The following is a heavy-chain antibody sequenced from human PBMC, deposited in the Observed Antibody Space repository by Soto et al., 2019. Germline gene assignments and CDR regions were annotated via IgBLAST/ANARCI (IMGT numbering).Heavy chain of an antibody. V-gene: IGHV1-58*01. J-gene: IGHJ6*02. CDR1: GFTFTSSA. D-gene: IGHD5-12*01. CDR2: IVVGSGNT. Sequence: SVKVSCKASGFTFTSSAVQWVRQARGQRLEWIGWIVVGSGNTNYAQKFQERVTITRDMSTSTAYTELSSLRSEDTAVYYCAAEGGGDSGSPYHYGMDVWGQGTTVTVSS. CDR3: AAEGGGDSGSPYHYGMDV.